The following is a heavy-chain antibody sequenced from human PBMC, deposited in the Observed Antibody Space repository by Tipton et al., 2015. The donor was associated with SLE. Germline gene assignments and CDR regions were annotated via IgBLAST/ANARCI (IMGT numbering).Heavy chain of an antibody. D-gene: IGHD1-26*01. J-gene: IGHJ4*02. V-gene: IGHV4-34*01. CDR2: INHSGST. CDR1: GGSFSSFY. Sequence: TLSLTCAVYGGSFSSFYWSWIRQPPGKGLEWIGEINHSGSTNYNPSLKSRVTISVDTSKNQFSLKLSSVTAADTAVYYCARGALMGLWDYWGQGTLVTVSS. CDR3: ARGALMGLWDY.